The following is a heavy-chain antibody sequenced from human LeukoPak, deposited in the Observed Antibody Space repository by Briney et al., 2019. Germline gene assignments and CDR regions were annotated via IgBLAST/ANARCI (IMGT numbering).Heavy chain of an antibody. Sequence: PSETLSLTCTVSGGSISSRSYYWGWIRQPPGKGLEWIGSVYYSGGIYYNPSLKSRVTISADTSKNQFSLKLSSVTAADTAVYYCARLYGDYETPAFDIWGHGTMVTVSS. CDR3: ARLYGDYETPAFDI. D-gene: IGHD4-17*01. CDR1: GGSISSRSYY. V-gene: IGHV4-39*01. J-gene: IGHJ3*02. CDR2: VYYSGGI.